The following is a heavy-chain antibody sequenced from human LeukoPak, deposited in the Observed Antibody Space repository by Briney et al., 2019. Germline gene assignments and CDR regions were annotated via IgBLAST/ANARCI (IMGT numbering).Heavy chain of an antibody. CDR3: ARHDRAAVGDWEFDP. V-gene: IGHV4-39*01. CDR2: IYYSGST. D-gene: IGHD6-13*01. CDR1: GDSISSSSFY. J-gene: IGHJ5*02. Sequence: PSETLSLTCTVSGDSISSSSFYWGWIRQPPGKGLEWIGTIYYSGSTYYNPSLKSRVTISVDTSKNQFSLKLSSVTAADTAVYYCARHDRAAVGDWEFDPWGQGTLVTVSS.